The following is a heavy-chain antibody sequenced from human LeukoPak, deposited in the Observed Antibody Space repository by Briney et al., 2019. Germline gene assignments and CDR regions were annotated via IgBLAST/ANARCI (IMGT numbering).Heavy chain of an antibody. Sequence: GGSLRLSCAASGFTFNIYWMSWVRQAPGKGLEWVANINQDGSEKYYVDSVKGRFTISRDNAMNSLYLQMNSLRTEDTALYYCAKDIGVGSCNGCLFDYWGQGTLVTVSS. CDR3: AKDIGVGSCNGCLFDY. CDR1: GFTFNIYW. CDR2: INQDGSEK. D-gene: IGHD2-15*01. J-gene: IGHJ4*02. V-gene: IGHV3-7*03.